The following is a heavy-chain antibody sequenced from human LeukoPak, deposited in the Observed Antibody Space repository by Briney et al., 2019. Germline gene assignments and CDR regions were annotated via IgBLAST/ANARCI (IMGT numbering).Heavy chain of an antibody. J-gene: IGHJ4*02. D-gene: IGHD6-19*01. V-gene: IGHV3-30*03. Sequence: PGGSLRLSCAASGFTFSSYNMHWVRQAPGKGLEWVAVISKDRSNKYYADSVKGRFTISRDNSKNTVYVEMNSLRGEDTAVYYCARRPPAVAGLDYWGQGTLVTVSS. CDR2: ISKDRSNK. CDR1: GFTFSSYN. CDR3: ARRPPAVAGLDY.